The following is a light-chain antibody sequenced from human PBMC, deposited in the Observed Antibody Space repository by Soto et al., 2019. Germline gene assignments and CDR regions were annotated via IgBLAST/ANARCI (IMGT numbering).Light chain of an antibody. V-gene: IGKV3-20*01. CDR1: QSLHSNF. CDR2: SAS. Sequence: EIVLTQSPGTLSLSPGERATLSCRASQSLHSNFLVWYQQKPGQAPRLLISSASRRATGIPDRFSGSGSGTDFTLTISRVDPEDFAVYYCHQSGSSPFTFGPGTRVDVK. J-gene: IGKJ3*01. CDR3: HQSGSSPFT.